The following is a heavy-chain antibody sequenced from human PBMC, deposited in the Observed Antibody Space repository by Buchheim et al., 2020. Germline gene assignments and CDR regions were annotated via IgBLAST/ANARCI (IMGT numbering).Heavy chain of an antibody. CDR3: ARILVRYGRVVIRPYYYGMDV. CDR1: GFSLSTSGMC. D-gene: IGHD3-3*01. Sequence: QVTLRESGPALVKPTQTLTLTCTFSGFSLSTSGMCVSWIRQPPGKALEWLALIDWDDDKYYSTSLKTRLTISKDTSKNQVVLTMTNMDPVDTATYYCARILVRYGRVVIRPYYYGMDVWGQGTT. CDR2: IDWDDDK. V-gene: IGHV2-70*01. J-gene: IGHJ6*02.